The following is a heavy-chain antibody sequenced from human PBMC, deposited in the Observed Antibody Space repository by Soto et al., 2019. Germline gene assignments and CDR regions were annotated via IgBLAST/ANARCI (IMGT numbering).Heavy chain of an antibody. V-gene: IGHV3-48*01. Sequence: PGGSLRLSCAASGFTFSSYSMNWVRQAPGKGLEWVSYISSSSSTIYYADSVKGRFTISRDNAKNSLYLQMNSLRAEDTAVYYCARGGHYDTLTGYLGYYYGMDVWGQGTTVTVSS. CDR3: ARGGHYDTLTGYLGYYYGMDV. D-gene: IGHD3-9*01. J-gene: IGHJ6*02. CDR2: ISSSSSTI. CDR1: GFTFSSYS.